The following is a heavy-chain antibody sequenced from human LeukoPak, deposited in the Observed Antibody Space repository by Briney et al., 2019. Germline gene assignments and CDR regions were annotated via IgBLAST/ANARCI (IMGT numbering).Heavy chain of an antibody. Sequence: PGGSLRLSCAASGFTFSSYGLHWVRQAPGKGLECVAVISKDGSNKHYADPGKGRFTISRDNSKNTLYLQMNSLRTEDTAVYYCVRDRGDGYNQIDYWGQGTLVTVSS. CDR1: GFTFSSYG. CDR2: ISKDGSNK. D-gene: IGHD5-24*01. CDR3: VRDRGDGYNQIDY. J-gene: IGHJ4*02. V-gene: IGHV3-30*04.